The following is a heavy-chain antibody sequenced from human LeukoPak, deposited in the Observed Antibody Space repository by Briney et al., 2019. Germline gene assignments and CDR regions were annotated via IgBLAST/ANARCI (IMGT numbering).Heavy chain of an antibody. Sequence: PGGSLRLSCAASGFTFSSYWMSWVRQAPGKGLEWVANIKQDGSEKYYVDSVKGRFTISRDNAKNSLYLQMNSLRAEDTAVYYCARDSSGYYSAFDYWGQGTLVTVSS. CDR2: IKQDGSEK. CDR1: GFTFSSYW. CDR3: ARDSSGYYSAFDY. J-gene: IGHJ4*02. D-gene: IGHD3-22*01. V-gene: IGHV3-7*01.